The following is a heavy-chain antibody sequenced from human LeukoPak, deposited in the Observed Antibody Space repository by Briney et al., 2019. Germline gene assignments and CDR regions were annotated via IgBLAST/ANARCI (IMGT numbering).Heavy chain of an antibody. CDR1: GFIFSNYG. J-gene: IGHJ4*02. D-gene: IGHD3-22*01. CDR2: IWYDGSNK. Sequence: PGESLRLSCEASGFIFSNYGMHWVRQAPGKGLEWVAVIWYDGSNKYYADSVKGRFTISRDNSKNTLYLQMNSLRAEDTAVYYCAKDQAYYYDSSGVFDYWGQGTLVTVSS. CDR3: AKDQAYYYDSSGVFDY. V-gene: IGHV3-33*06.